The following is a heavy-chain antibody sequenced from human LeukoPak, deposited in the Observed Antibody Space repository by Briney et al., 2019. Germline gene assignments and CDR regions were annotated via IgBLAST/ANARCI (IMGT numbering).Heavy chain of an antibody. Sequence: TSETLSLTCTVSGGSISSSSYYWGWIRQPPGKGLVWIGSIYYSGSTSYNPSLKRRVTISVKRAKKTFSLKLSSVTAADTAVYYCARRYSSSWYSETDYWGQGTLVTVSS. CDR3: ARRYSSSWYSETDY. V-gene: IGHV4-39*01. J-gene: IGHJ4*02. CDR1: GGSISSSSYY. D-gene: IGHD6-13*01. CDR2: IYYSGST.